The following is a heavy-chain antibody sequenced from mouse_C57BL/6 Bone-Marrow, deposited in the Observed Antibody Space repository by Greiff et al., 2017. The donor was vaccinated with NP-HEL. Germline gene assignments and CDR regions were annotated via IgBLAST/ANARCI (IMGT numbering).Heavy chain of an antibody. Sequence: EVHLVESGPVLVKPGASVKMSCKASGYTFTDYYMNWVKQSHGKSLEWIGVINPYNGGTSYNQKFKGKATLTVDKSSSTAYMELNSLTSEDSAVYYCARGTPTRVYGGQGTTLTVSS. CDR1: GYTFTDYY. J-gene: IGHJ2*01. V-gene: IGHV1-19*01. CDR2: INPYNGGT. CDR3: ARGTPTRVY. D-gene: IGHD2-10*01.